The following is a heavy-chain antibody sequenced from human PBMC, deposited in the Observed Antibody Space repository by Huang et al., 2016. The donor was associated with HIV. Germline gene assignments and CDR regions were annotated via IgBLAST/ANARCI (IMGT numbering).Heavy chain of an antibody. J-gene: IGHJ3*02. CDR1: GGSFSGYY. CDR2: IHHSGST. CDR3: ARERMMSWLDDHDAFDI. Sequence: QVQLQQWGAGLLKPSENLSLTCAVYGGSFSGYYWSWIRQSPGKGLEWIGEIHHSGSTNYNPSLKSRLTISVDTSKNQFSLKLSSVTAADTAVYYCARERMMSWLDDHDAFDIWGQGTMVTVSS. D-gene: IGHD1-1*01. V-gene: IGHV4-34*01.